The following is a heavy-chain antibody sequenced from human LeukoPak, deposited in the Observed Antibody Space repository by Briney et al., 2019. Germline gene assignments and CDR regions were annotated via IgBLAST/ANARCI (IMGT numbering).Heavy chain of an antibody. J-gene: IGHJ4*02. CDR3: ARSSGGWLPGDY. V-gene: IGHV4-59*01. CDR1: GASISSDY. CDR2: IYYSGNT. Sequence: SETLSLTCTVSGASISSDYWNWIRQPPGKGLEWIGYIYYSGNTNYNPSLKSRVTISVDTSKNQFFLNLTSVTAADTAVYYCARSSGGWLPGDYWGPGTLVTVSS. D-gene: IGHD5-12*01.